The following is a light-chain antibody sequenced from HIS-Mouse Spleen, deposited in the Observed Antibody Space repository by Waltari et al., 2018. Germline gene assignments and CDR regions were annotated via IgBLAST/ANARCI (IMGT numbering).Light chain of an antibody. V-gene: IGKV1-9*01. CDR1: QGISSY. J-gene: IGKJ2*01. CDR3: QQLNSYPYT. CDR2: AAS. Sequence: DIQLTQSPSFLSASVGDRVTITCRASQGISSYLAWYQQKPGKAPKVLIYAASTLQRGVPARVSGSGSGTEFTLTISSLQPEDFATDYCQQLNSYPYTFGQGTKLEIK.